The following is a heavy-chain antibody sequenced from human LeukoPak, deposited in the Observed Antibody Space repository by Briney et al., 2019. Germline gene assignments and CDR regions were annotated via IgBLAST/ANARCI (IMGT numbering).Heavy chain of an antibody. CDR2: VYSGDDGT. V-gene: IGHV3-66*02. CDR3: AKRSRGYYDY. J-gene: IGHJ4*02. Sequence: GGSLRLSCAASGFTVFSDNMSWVRQSPGKGLEWVSVVYSGDDGTNYAESERGRFTISRDNSKNTVYLQMNSLRVEDTGVYYCAKRSRGYYDYWGQGTLVTVSS. D-gene: IGHD2-21*01. CDR1: GFTVFSDN.